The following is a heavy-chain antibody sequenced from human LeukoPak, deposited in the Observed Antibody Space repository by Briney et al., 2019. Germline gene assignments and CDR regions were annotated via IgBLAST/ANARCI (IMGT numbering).Heavy chain of an antibody. CDR1: GYTFTSYG. CDR2: ISAYNGNT. CDR3: ARSSSGYGDYFY. V-gene: IGHV1-18*01. J-gene: IGHJ4*02. D-gene: IGHD4-17*01. Sequence: ASVKVSCKASGYTFTSYGISWVRQAPGQGLEWMGWISAYNGNTNYAQKLQGRVTMTTDTPTSTAYMELRSLRSDDTAVYYCARSSSGYGDYFYWGQGTLVTVSS.